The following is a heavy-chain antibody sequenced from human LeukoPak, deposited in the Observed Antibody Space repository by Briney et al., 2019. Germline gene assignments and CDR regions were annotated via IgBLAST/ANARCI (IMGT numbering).Heavy chain of an antibody. CDR1: GYSISSGYY. Sequence: RPSETLSLTCTVSGYSISSGYYWGWIRQPPGKGLEWIGSIYHSGSTYYNPSLKSRVTISVDTSKNQFSLKLSSVTAADTAVYYCAREAVKYPFDYWGQGTLVTVSS. CDR3: AREAVKYPFDY. V-gene: IGHV4-38-2*02. D-gene: IGHD3-10*01. J-gene: IGHJ4*02. CDR2: IYHSGST.